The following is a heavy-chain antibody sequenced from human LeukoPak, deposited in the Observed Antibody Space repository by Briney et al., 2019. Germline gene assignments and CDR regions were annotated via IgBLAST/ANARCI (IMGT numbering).Heavy chain of an antibody. CDR3: AREQWLVPFDY. CDR1: GYAFTGYY. D-gene: IGHD6-19*01. V-gene: IGHV1-2*06. J-gene: IGHJ4*02. Sequence: GASVKVSCKASGYAFTGYYMHWVRQAPGQGLEWMGRINPNSGGTNYAQKYQGRVTMTRDTSISTAYMELSRLRSDDTAGYHCAREQWLVPFDYWGQGTLVTVSS. CDR2: INPNSGGT.